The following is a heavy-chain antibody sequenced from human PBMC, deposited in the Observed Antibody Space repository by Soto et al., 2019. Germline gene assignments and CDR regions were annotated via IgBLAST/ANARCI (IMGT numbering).Heavy chain of an antibody. CDR1: GYTLTELS. V-gene: IGHV1-24*01. J-gene: IGHJ4*02. D-gene: IGHD6-13*01. Sequence: ASVKVSCKVSGYTLTELSMHWGRQAPGKGLEWMGGFDPEDGETIYAQKFQVRVSMTEDASTDTAYMERSSLRSEDTALYCCSTFPGIAAAGSGAYYFDYWGQGTLVTVSS. CDR2: FDPEDGET. CDR3: STFPGIAAAGSGAYYFDY.